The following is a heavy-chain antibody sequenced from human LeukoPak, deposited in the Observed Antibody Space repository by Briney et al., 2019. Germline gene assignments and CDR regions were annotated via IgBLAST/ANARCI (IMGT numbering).Heavy chain of an antibody. CDR3: ARPRDSGWSKTWDY. J-gene: IGHJ4*02. Sequence: GGSLRLSCEGSGFTFRTYWMTWVRQAPGKGLEWVANIKQDGSEKYYVDSVKGRFTISKDNAQNSLYLQMNSLRAEDTAVYYCARPRDSGWSKTWDYWGQGTLVTVSS. CDR1: GFTFRTYW. V-gene: IGHV3-7*03. CDR2: IKQDGSEK. D-gene: IGHD6-13*01.